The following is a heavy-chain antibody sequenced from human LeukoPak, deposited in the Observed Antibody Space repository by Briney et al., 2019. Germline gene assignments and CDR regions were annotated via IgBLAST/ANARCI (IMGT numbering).Heavy chain of an antibody. D-gene: IGHD1-26*01. CDR2: VSSTSSTI. J-gene: IGHJ4*02. CDR3: ARTYSGSYFDY. V-gene: IGHV3-48*02. Sequence: GGSLRLSCAASGFSFNSYSMNWVRQAPGKGLEWVSYVSSTSSTIYYADSVKGRFTISRDNAKNSLYLQMTSLRDEDSAVYYCARTYSGSYFDYWGQGTLVTVSS. CDR1: GFSFNSYS.